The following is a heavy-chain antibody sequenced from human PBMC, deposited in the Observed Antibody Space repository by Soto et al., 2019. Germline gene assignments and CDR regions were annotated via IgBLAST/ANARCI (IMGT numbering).Heavy chain of an antibody. Sequence: QLQLQESGPGLVKPSETLSLTCTVSGGSISSGRYYWGWIRQPPGKGLEWIGSIHYSGSTYSNPSLKSRVTISVDTSKNQFSLRLSSVTAADTAVYYCARHSDCSGGSCYSEYFAVGNWFDPWGQGTLVTVSS. J-gene: IGHJ5*02. V-gene: IGHV4-39*01. CDR3: ARHSDCSGGSCYSEYFAVGNWFDP. D-gene: IGHD2-15*01. CDR1: GGSISSGRYY. CDR2: IHYSGST.